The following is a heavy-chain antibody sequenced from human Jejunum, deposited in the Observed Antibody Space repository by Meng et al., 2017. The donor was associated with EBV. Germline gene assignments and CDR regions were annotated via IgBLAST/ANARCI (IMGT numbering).Heavy chain of an antibody. CDR1: RDSVSSISAA. V-gene: IGHV6-1*01. J-gene: IGHJ1*01. CDR2: TYYRCKWYY. D-gene: IGHD6-13*01. CDR3: ARGADTSTWF. Sequence: EQLQQSGQALAQAQKTLSLTCSISRDSVSSISAAWQWFRQSASGGIEWLGRTYYRCKWYYDYAVSVKSRITINPDTSKNQFSLQLNSVTPEDTAVYYCARGADTSTWFWGQGTLVTVSS.